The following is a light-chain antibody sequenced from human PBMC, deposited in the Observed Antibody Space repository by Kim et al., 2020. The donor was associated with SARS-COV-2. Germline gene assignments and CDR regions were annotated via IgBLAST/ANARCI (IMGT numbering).Light chain of an antibody. J-gene: IGLJ3*02. Sequence: SSELTQDPAVSVALGQTVRLTCQGDSLKSYYASWYQQKPGQAPLLVIYGKNNRPSGIPDRFSGSASGNTASLTITGAQAEDEADYYCYSRDSSGNHLVFGGGTKVTVL. V-gene: IGLV3-19*01. CDR3: YSRDSSGNHLV. CDR1: SLKSYY. CDR2: GKN.